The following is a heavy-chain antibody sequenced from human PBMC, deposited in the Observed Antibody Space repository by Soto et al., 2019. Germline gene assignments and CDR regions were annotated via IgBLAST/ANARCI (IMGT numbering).Heavy chain of an antibody. V-gene: IGHV4-59*01. J-gene: IGHJ4*02. CDR2: IYYSGST. D-gene: IGHD3-16*01. CDR1: DGSISDDY. Sequence: QVQLQESGPGLVKPSETLSLTCTVSDGSISDDYWSWIRQPPGKGLQWIGYIYYSGSTNYNPSLKVRVTISVDTSQIQFSLKLNSVTAADTAVYYCARGGRKLASWGQGTLVTVSS. CDR3: ARGGRKLAS.